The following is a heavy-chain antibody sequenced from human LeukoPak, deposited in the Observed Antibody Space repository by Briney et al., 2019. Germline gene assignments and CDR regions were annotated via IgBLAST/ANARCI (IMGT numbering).Heavy chain of an antibody. CDR1: GGSISSYY. Sequence: SETLSLTCTVSGGSISSYYWSWIRQPPGKGLEWIGEINHSGSTNYNPSLKSRVTISVDTSKNQFSLKLSSVTAADTAVYYCARGRTNMVRGVITLFDYWGQGTLVTVSS. CDR3: ARGRTNMVRGVITLFDY. J-gene: IGHJ4*02. V-gene: IGHV4-34*01. CDR2: INHSGST. D-gene: IGHD3-10*01.